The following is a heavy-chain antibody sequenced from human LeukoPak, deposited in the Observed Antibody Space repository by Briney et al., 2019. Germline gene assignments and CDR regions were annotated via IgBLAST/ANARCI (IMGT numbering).Heavy chain of an antibody. CDR1: GFTFSSYA. V-gene: IGHV3-21*01. J-gene: IGHJ6*02. D-gene: IGHD2-2*01. CDR2: IDSSSAYI. Sequence: PGGSLRLSCAASGFTFSSYAMSWVRQAPGKGLEWVSAIDSSSAYIYYADSVKGRFTISRDNAKSSVSLQLNSLRDDDTAVYYCARIFRYQLVDYYALDVWGQGTTVTVSS. CDR3: ARIFRYQLVDYYALDV.